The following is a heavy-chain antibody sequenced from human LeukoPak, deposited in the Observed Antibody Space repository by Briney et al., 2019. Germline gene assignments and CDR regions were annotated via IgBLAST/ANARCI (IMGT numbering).Heavy chain of an antibody. CDR1: GGSVRNYY. CDR3: AKEDIVVVTKYIHYGMDV. CDR2: IYTNGTT. D-gene: IGHD2-15*01. J-gene: IGHJ6*02. V-gene: IGHV4-4*07. Sequence: PSETLSLTCIVSGGSVRNYYWTWIRQPAGKGLQWIGRIYTNGTTNYSPSLKSRVTMSVDMSKNQFSLKLTSVTAADTAVHYCAKEDIVVVTKYIHYGMDVWGQGTTVTVSS.